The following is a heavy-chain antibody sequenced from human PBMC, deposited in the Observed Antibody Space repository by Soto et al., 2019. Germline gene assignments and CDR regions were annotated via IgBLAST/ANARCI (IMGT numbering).Heavy chain of an antibody. V-gene: IGHV4-30-4*01. CDR2: IYYSGST. CDR3: ARDGHYCTNGVCPYYYYGMDV. Sequence: SETLSLTCTVSGGSISSGDYYWSWIRQPPGKGLEWIGYIYYSGSTYYNPSLKSRVTISVDTSKNQFSLKLSSVTAADTAVYYCARDGHYCTNGVCPYYYYGMDVWGQGTTVTVSS. CDR1: GGSISSGDYY. D-gene: IGHD2-8*01. J-gene: IGHJ6*02.